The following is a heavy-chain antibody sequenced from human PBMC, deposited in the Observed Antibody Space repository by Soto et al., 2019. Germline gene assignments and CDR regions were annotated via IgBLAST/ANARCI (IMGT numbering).Heavy chain of an antibody. CDR2: ISAYNGNT. CDR3: ARVRTGPVLRFLECPNWLDP. J-gene: IGHJ5*02. Sequence: ASVKVSCKASGYTFTSYGISWVRQAPGQGLEWMGWISAYNGNTNYAQKLQGRVTMTTDTSTSTAYMELRSLRSDDAAVYYCARVRTGPVLRFLECPNWLDPWGQGTLVTVSS. V-gene: IGHV1-18*01. D-gene: IGHD3-3*01. CDR1: GYTFTSYG.